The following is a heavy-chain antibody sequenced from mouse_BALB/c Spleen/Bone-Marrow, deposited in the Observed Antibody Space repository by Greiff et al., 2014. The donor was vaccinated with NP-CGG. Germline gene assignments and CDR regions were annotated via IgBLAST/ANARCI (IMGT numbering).Heavy chain of an antibody. D-gene: IGHD2-3*01. Sequence: VKLMESGPGLVAPSQSLTITCTVSGFSLASYGIHWVRQPPGKGLEWLGVIWAGGATNYNSALMPRLSISKDNSKSQVFLKMNSLQIDDTAMFYCTREREGDGYYDFDYWGQGTIFTVSS. J-gene: IGHJ2*01. CDR3: TREREGDGYYDFDY. CDR1: GFSLASYG. V-gene: IGHV2-9*02. CDR2: IWAGGAT.